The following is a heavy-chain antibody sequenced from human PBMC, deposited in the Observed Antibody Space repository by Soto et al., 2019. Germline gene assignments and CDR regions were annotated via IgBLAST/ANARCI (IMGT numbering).Heavy chain of an antibody. CDR3: ARHYQWLFNYYYYGMDV. CDR1: GGSISSSSYY. D-gene: IGHD3-22*01. CDR2: IYYSGST. V-gene: IGHV4-39*01. Sequence: SETLSLTCTVSGGSISSSSYYWGWIRQPPGKGLEWIGSIYYSGSTYYNPSLKSRVTISVDTSKNQFSLKLSSVTAADTAVYYCARHYQWLFNYYYYGMDVWGQGTTVTVSS. J-gene: IGHJ6*02.